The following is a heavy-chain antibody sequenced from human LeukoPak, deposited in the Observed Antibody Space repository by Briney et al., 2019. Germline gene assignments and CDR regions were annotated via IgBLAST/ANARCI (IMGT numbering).Heavy chain of an antibody. V-gene: IGHV3-33*06. CDR1: GFIFSSYG. Sequence: GGSLRLSCAASGFIFSSYGMHWVRQAPGKGLEWVARIWHDGSNDDYADSVKGRFTISRDNSKNTLYLQMNSPRAEDTAIYYCAKVTGDYYDTSGAFDYWGQGTLVTVSS. CDR3: AKVTGDYYDTSGAFDY. D-gene: IGHD3-22*01. CDR2: IWHDGSND. J-gene: IGHJ4*02.